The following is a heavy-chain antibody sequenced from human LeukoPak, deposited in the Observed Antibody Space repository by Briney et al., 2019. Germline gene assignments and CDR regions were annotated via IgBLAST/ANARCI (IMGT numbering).Heavy chain of an antibody. Sequence: SETLSLTCTVSGGSISSSSYYWGWIRQPPGKGLEWIGSIYYSGSTYYNPSLKSRVTISVDTSKNQFSLKLSSVTAADTAVYYCARRGRITIFGVAPPSYYMDVWGKGTTVTVSS. CDR2: IYYSGST. J-gene: IGHJ6*03. CDR3: ARRGRITIFGVAPPSYYMDV. CDR1: GGSISSSSYY. V-gene: IGHV4-39*07. D-gene: IGHD3-3*01.